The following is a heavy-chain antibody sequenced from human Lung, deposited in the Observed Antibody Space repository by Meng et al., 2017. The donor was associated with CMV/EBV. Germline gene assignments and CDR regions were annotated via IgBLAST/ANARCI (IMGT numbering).Heavy chain of an antibody. Sequence: GGSXRLXGEASGLTFVDYGMSWVRQAQGKGLEWVSGINWNGGSTGYADSVKGRFTISRDNAKKSMYLQMNSMRAEDTALYYCAREEYSSSSQAGQYYYYYYGMDVWXQGTTVTVSS. J-gene: IGHJ6*02. V-gene: IGHV3-20*04. CDR1: GLTFVDYG. CDR3: AREEYSSSSQAGQYYYYYYGMDV. D-gene: IGHD6-6*01. CDR2: INWNGGST.